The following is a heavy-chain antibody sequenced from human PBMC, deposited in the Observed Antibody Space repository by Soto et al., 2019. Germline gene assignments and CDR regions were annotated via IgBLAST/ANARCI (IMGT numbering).Heavy chain of an antibody. J-gene: IGHJ3*02. CDR3: AREIIAVADDDAFDI. D-gene: IGHD6-19*01. V-gene: IGHV3-21*01. CDR1: GFTFSIYS. Sequence: GGSLRLSCAASGFTFSIYSMNWVRQAPGKGLEWVSSISSSSSYVYYADSVKGRFTISRDNAKNSLYLQMNSLRAEDTAVYNCAREIIAVADDDAFDIWGQGTMVTVSS. CDR2: ISSSSSYV.